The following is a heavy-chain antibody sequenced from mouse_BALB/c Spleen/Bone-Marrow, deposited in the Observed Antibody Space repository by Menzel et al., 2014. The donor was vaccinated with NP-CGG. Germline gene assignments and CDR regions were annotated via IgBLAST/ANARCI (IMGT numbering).Heavy chain of an antibody. Sequence: VQLQQSGPGLVAPSQSLSITCTVSGFSLTAYGLNWVRQPLGKGLEWLGVIWGDGSTDYNSALKSRLSISKGNSKSQVFLKMNSLQTDDTARYYCARGSLLYYGGSYWYFDVWGAGTTVTVSS. CDR1: GFSLTAYG. CDR2: IWGDGST. CDR3: ARGSLLYYGGSYWYFDV. V-gene: IGHV2-6-7*01. J-gene: IGHJ1*01. D-gene: IGHD1-1*01.